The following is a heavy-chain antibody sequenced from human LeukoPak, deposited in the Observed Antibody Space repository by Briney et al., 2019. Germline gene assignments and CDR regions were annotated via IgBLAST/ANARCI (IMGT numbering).Heavy chain of an antibody. J-gene: IGHJ4*02. D-gene: IGHD4-11*01. CDR3: ARFGTVTTSIFDY. V-gene: IGHV3-21*01. CDR2: ISSSSSYI. Sequence: PGGSLRLSCAASGFTFSSYSMNWVRQAPGKGLEWVSSISSSSSYIYYADSVKGRFTISRDNAKNSLYLQMNSLRAEDTAVYYCARFGTVTTSIFDYWGQGTLVTVSS. CDR1: GFTFSSYS.